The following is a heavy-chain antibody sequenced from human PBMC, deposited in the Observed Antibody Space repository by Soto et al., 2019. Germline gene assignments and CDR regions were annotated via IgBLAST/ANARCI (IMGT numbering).Heavy chain of an antibody. CDR3: AKDLCGDYGGVDY. Sequence: EVQLLDSGGGLVQPGGSLRLSCAASGFTFSTYAMSWVRQAPGKGLEWVSTITGSGSSTYYADSVKGRFTISRDNSKNTLSLQMNSLRAEDTAVYYCAKDLCGDYGGVDYWGQGTLVTVSS. CDR2: ITGSGSST. V-gene: IGHV3-23*01. CDR1: GFTFSTYA. D-gene: IGHD4-17*01. J-gene: IGHJ4*02.